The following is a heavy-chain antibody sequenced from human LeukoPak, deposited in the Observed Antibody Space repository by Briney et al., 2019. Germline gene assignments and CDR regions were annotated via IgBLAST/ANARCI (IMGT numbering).Heavy chain of an antibody. D-gene: IGHD2/OR15-2a*01. CDR3: ARDLEYDATLDY. Sequence: GRSLRLSCAASGFTFSSYAMHWVRQAPGKGLEWVAVISYDGSNKYYADSVKGRFTISRDNSKNTLYLQMNSLRAEDTAVYYCARDLEYDATLDYWGPGTLVTVS. CDR1: GFTFSSYA. V-gene: IGHV3-30-3*01. CDR2: ISYDGSNK. J-gene: IGHJ4*02.